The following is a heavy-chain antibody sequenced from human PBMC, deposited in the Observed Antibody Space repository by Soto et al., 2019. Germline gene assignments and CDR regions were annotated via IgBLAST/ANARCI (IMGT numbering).Heavy chain of an antibody. CDR2: ITWNGGNT. Sequence: VGSLRLSCAASGFRFDDYNIHWVRQAAGKGLACVSLITWNGGNTYCADSVKCRFTISRAGTTQCVSLQMTSLRTEETGLYYCARETLSFGSALDVWGQGTTVTVSS. D-gene: IGHD3-3*01. CDR1: GFRFDDYN. CDR3: ARETLSFGSALDV. J-gene: IGHJ6*02. V-gene: IGHV3-43*01.